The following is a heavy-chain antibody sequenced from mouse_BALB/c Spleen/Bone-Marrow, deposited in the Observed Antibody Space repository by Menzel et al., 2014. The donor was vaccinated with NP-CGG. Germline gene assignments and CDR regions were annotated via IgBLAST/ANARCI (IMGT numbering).Heavy chain of an antibody. CDR3: TRPRYPFYVMDS. CDR1: GITFRSNT. Sequence: EVKLMESGGGLVQPGGSLKLSCVVSGITFRSNTMSWIRRTPEKRLEWVAYITDDGGSTYYPDIVKGRFTISRDNAKNTLCLQMSSLKSEGTAMYYCTRPRYPFYVMDSWGQGTSVTVSS. V-gene: IGHV5-12-2*01. J-gene: IGHJ4*01. D-gene: IGHD2-14*01. CDR2: ITDDGGST.